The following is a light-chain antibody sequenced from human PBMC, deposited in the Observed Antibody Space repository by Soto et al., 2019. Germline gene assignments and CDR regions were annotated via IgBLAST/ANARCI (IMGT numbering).Light chain of an antibody. CDR1: QSVTSDF. CDR2: GAS. J-gene: IGKJ4*01. CDR3: QQRSNWPPT. Sequence: EIVLTQSPGTLSLSPGERATLSCRASQSVTSDFLAWYQQKPGQAPRLLIYGASSRAAGVPDRFTGSGSGTHFTLTITRLEPEDFAVYYCQQRSNWPPTFGGGTKVEIK. V-gene: IGKV3D-20*02.